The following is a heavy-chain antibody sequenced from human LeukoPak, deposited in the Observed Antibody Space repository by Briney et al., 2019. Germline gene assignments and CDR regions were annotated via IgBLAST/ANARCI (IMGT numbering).Heavy chain of an antibody. V-gene: IGHV4-39*07. CDR2: IYYSGST. CDR1: GGSISSSSYY. Sequence: SETLSLTCTVSGGSISSSSYYWGWIRQPPGKGLEWIGSIYYSGSTYYNPSLKSRVTISVDTSKNQFSLKLSSVTAADTAVYYCARDNGRYCSGGSCYWYFDLWGRGTLVTVSS. CDR3: ARDNGRYCSGGSCYWYFDL. J-gene: IGHJ2*01. D-gene: IGHD2-15*01.